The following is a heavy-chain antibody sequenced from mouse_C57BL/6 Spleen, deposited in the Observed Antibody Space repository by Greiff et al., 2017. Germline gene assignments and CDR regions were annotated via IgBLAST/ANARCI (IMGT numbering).Heavy chain of an antibody. D-gene: IGHD5-1*01. CDR3: ARSQYRYYYAMDY. J-gene: IGHJ4*01. Sequence: QVQLQQPGAELVKPGASVKLSCKASGYTFTSYWMHWVKQRPGRGLEGIGRIDPNSGGTKYNEKFKSKATLTVDKPSSTAYMQLSSLTSEDSAVYYCARSQYRYYYAMDYWGQGTSVTVSS. CDR1: GYTFTSYW. CDR2: IDPNSGGT. V-gene: IGHV1-72*01.